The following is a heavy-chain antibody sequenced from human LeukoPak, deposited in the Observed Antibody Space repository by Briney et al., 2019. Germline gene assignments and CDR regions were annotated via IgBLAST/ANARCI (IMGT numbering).Heavy chain of an antibody. J-gene: IGHJ4*02. CDR3: AKKRGYSYGAFDY. V-gene: IGHV3-21*04. CDR2: ISSSSSYI. CDR1: GFTFSSYS. Sequence: GGSLRLSCEVSGFTFSSYSMNWVRQAPGKGLEWVSSISSSSSYIYYADSVKGRFTISRDNAKSSLYLQMNSLRAEDTAVYYCAKKRGYSYGAFDYWGQGTLVTVSS. D-gene: IGHD5-18*01.